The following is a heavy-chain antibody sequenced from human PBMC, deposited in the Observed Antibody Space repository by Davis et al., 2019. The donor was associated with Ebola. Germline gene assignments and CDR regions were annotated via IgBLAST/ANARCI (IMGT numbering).Heavy chain of an antibody. J-gene: IGHJ3*02. CDR2: FTPNSGDT. V-gene: IGHV1-2*06. D-gene: IGHD3-10*01. CDR3: TIWSDSFDI. CDR1: RYTFTGYY. Sequence: SVPVSCQASRYTFTGYYLHWVRQAPEQALESMGRFTPNSGDTNNAQKFQGRVTMTRDTYINTAYMKLSSLRSEDTAVYYCTIWSDSFDIWGQGTMVTVSS.